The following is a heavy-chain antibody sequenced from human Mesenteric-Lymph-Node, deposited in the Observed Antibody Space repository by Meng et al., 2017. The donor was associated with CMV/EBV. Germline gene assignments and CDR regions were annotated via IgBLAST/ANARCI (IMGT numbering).Heavy chain of an antibody. CDR3: AKSHSDFWTGYLPYMDV. J-gene: IGHJ6*02. Sequence: ASVKVSCKTSGYTFTNYAISWVRQAPGQGLEWMGWISAYNGNTNYAQKLQGRVTMTTNTSTSTAYMELRSLRSDDAAVYYCAKSHSDFWTGYLPYMDVWGQGTTVTVSS. CDR1: GYTFTNYA. V-gene: IGHV1-18*01. CDR2: ISAYNGNT. D-gene: IGHD3/OR15-3a*01.